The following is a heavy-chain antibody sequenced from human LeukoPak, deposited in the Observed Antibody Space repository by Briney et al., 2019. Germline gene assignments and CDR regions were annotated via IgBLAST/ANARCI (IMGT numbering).Heavy chain of an antibody. V-gene: IGHV3-43*02. CDR1: GFTFDDYS. D-gene: IGHD6-13*01. CDR2: ISGDGSST. J-gene: IGHJ4*02. Sequence: GGSLRLSCAASGFTFDDYSMHWVRQAPGKGLELVSLISGDGSSTYYADSVKGRFTISRDNSKNSLSLQMNSLRSEDTAFYYCAKGLSRRRVFRNCALDSWGQGTLVTVSS. CDR3: AKGLSRRRVFRNCALDS.